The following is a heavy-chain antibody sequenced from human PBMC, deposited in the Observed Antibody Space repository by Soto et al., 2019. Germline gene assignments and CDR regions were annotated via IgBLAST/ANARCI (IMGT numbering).Heavy chain of an antibody. CDR1: GLTFRSYW. Sequence: EVQLVESGGGLVQPGESLRLSCAASGLTFRSYWMHWVRQAPGKGLVWVSRINTDGSVAMYVDSVKGRFTISRDNAKNTLYRHMNSLRAEDTAVYYCVRDMQLWRLDSWGRGTLVTVSS. CDR3: VRDMQLWRLDS. CDR2: INTDGSVA. J-gene: IGHJ4*02. D-gene: IGHD2-21*01. V-gene: IGHV3-74*03.